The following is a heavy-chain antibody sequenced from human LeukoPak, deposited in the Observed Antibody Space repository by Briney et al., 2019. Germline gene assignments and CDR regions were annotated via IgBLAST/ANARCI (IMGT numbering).Heavy chain of an antibody. J-gene: IGHJ4*02. V-gene: IGHV3-23*01. Sequence: GGSLRLSCAASGFTFSSYAMSWVRQAPGKGLEWVSAISGSGGSTYYADSVKGRFTISRDNAKNSLYLQMNSLKAEDTAVYYCARVEDYDILTGFDYWGQGTLVTVSS. CDR3: ARVEDYDILTGFDY. CDR2: ISGSGGST. CDR1: GFTFSSYA. D-gene: IGHD3-9*01.